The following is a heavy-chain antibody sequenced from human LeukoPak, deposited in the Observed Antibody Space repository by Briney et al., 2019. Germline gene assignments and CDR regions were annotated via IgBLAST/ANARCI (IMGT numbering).Heavy chain of an antibody. D-gene: IGHD2-2*01. CDR1: GGSISSGGYY. Sequence: PSQTLSLTCTVSGGSISSGGYYWSWIRQPPGKGLEWIGYIYHSGSTYYNPSPKSRVTISVDRSKNQFSLKLSSVTAADTAVYYCARVAVVVPAAMSHYYYYMDVWGKGTTVTVSS. CDR3: ARVAVVVPAAMSHYYYYMDV. J-gene: IGHJ6*03. CDR2: IYHSGST. V-gene: IGHV4-30-2*01.